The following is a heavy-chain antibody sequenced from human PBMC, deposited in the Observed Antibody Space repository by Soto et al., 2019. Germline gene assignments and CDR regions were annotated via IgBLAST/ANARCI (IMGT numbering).Heavy chain of an antibody. Sequence: SETLSLTCTVSGASVRSGSYYWSWVRQPPGRGLEWVGYIYDTGTTNYNPSLKSRVTMSVDTSKNQFSLKLNSLTAADTAVYYCARVEDYGDYFDYWGQGTLVTVSS. CDR3: ARVEDYGDYFDY. J-gene: IGHJ4*02. CDR2: IYDTGTT. D-gene: IGHD4-17*01. CDR1: GASVRSGSYY. V-gene: IGHV4-61*01.